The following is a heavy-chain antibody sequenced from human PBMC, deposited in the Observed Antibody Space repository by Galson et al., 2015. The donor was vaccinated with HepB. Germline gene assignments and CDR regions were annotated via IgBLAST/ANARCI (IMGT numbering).Heavy chain of an antibody. J-gene: IGHJ4*02. CDR2: VWYDGSNK. V-gene: IGHV3-33*01. Sequence: SLRLSCAASGFSFSSYGMHWVRQAPGKGLEWVAVVWYDGSNKYYADSVKGRFAISRDSSKNTVYLQMNSLRAEDTAVYYCARDIDTRGHYYFDYWGQGTLVTVSS. CDR3: ARDIDTRGHYYFDY. CDR1: GFSFSSYG. D-gene: IGHD3-16*02.